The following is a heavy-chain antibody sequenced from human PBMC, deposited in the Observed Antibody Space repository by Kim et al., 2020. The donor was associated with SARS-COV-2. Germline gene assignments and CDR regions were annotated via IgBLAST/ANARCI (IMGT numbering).Heavy chain of an antibody. CDR2: ITKSSTTI. Sequence: GGSLRLSCATSGFTFSAYDMNWVRQAPGKGLEWLSFITKSSTTIYNADSVEGRFTISIDNAKNSLFLQMNSLRDEDTARYYCVRDRMGGAFDMWGQGTMVTVSS. V-gene: IGHV3-48*02. CDR3: VRDRMGGAFDM. D-gene: IGHD3-16*01. CDR1: GFTFSAYD. J-gene: IGHJ3*02.